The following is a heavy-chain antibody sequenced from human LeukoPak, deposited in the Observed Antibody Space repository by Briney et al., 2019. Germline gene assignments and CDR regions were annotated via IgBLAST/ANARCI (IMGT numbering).Heavy chain of an antibody. D-gene: IGHD3-22*01. CDR3: AKSRFWDSSGYYLCY. J-gene: IGHJ4*02. Sequence: PGGSLRLSCAASGFTFSSYAMSWVRQAPGKGLEWVSAISGSGGSTYYADSVKGRFTISRDNSKNTLYLQMNSLRAEDTAVYYCAKSRFWDSSGYYLCYWGQGTLVTVSS. CDR1: GFTFSSYA. V-gene: IGHV3-23*01. CDR2: ISGSGGST.